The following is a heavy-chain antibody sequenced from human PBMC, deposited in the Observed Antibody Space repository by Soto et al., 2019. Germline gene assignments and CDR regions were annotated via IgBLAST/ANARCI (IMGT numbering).Heavy chain of an antibody. CDR3: ARVVGGYYYGMDV. J-gene: IGHJ6*02. D-gene: IGHD2-2*01. V-gene: IGHV4-4*02. CDR2: IYHSGST. CDR1: GGSISSSNW. Sequence: QVQLQESGPGLVKPSGTLSLTFAVSGGSISSSNWWSWVRQPPGKGLEWIGDIYHSGSTNYNPSLKIRVTISVDKSTNQFSLKLSSVTAADTAVYYCARVVGGYYYGMDVWGQGTTVTVSS.